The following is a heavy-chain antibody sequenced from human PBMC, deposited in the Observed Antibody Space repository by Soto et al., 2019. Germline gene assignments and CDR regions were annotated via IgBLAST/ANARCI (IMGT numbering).Heavy chain of an antibody. D-gene: IGHD6-13*01. Sequence: QVTVKESGPVLVKPTETLTLTCTVSGFSLSNAGLGVSWIRQHPGKALEWLAHIFSNDEKYYSTSLKSRLTISKDTSKSQVVLTMTTMDPVDTATYYCAPTYSTSWYWLDPWGQGTLVTVSS. CDR1: GFSLSNAGLG. CDR3: APTYSTSWYWLDP. J-gene: IGHJ5*02. V-gene: IGHV2-26*01. CDR2: IFSNDEK.